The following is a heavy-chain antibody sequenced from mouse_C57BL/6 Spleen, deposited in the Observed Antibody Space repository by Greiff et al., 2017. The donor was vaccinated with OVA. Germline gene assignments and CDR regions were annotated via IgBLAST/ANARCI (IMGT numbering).Heavy chain of an antibody. CDR3: ARRGDYYDYDDFAY. CDR2: IYWDDDK. J-gene: IGHJ3*01. D-gene: IGHD2-4*01. CDR1: GFSLSTSGMG. Sequence: QVTLKESGPGILQSSQTLSLTCSFSGFSLSTSGMGVSWIRQPSGKGLEWLAHIYWDDDKRYNPSLKSRLTISKDTSRNQVFLKITSVDTADTATYYCARRGDYYDYDDFAYWGQGTLVTVSA. V-gene: IGHV8-12*01.